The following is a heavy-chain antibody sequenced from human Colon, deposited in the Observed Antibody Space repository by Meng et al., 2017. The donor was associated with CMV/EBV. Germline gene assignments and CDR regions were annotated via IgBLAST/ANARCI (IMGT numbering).Heavy chain of an antibody. D-gene: IGHD3-10*01. CDR3: ARGRNNDGSFYVFDF. J-gene: IGHJ4*02. CDR2: AYYRSKWYY. Sequence: SQTLSLICAISGDSVSTNSAAWHWIRQSPSRGLEWPGRAYYRSKWYYDYTVSVKSRMTINPDTSKNQFSLHLDSVTPDDTAVYFCARGRNNDGSFYVFDFWGQGSLVTVSS. V-gene: IGHV6-1*01. CDR1: GDSVSTNSAA.